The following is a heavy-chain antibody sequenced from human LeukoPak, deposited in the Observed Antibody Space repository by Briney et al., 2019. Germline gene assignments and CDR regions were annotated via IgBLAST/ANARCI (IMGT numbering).Heavy chain of an antibody. V-gene: IGHV1-18*01. CDR2: ISAYDGNT. CDR3: ARIEGNYDSSGYTPDY. D-gene: IGHD3-22*01. J-gene: IGHJ4*02. Sequence: ASVKVSCKASGYTFTSYGISWVRQAPGQGLEWMGWISAYDGNTNYAQKLQGRVTVTTDTSTSTAYMELRSLRSDDTAVYYCARIEGNYDSSGYTPDYWGQGTLVTVSS. CDR1: GYTFTSYG.